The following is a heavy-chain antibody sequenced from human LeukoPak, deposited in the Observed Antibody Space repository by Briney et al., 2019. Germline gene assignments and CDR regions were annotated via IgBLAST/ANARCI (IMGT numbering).Heavy chain of an antibody. CDR3: ARAGIVATISPEFDY. D-gene: IGHD5-12*01. Sequence: ASVKVSCKASGYTFTSYGISWVRQAPGQGLEWMGWISAYNGNTNYAQKLQGRVTMTTDTSTSTAYVELRSLRSDDTAVYYCARAGIVATISPEFDYWGQGTLVTVSS. CDR1: GYTFTSYG. V-gene: IGHV1-18*01. J-gene: IGHJ4*02. CDR2: ISAYNGNT.